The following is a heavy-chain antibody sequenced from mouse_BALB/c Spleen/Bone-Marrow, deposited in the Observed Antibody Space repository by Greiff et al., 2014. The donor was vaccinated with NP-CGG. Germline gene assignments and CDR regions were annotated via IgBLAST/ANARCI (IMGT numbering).Heavy chain of an antibody. CDR2: INSDGGST. Sequence: DVKLVESGGGLVQPGESLKLSCESNEYEFPSRDMSWVRKTPEKRLELVAAINSDGGSTYYPDTMERRFIISRDNTKKTLYLQMSSLRSEDTALYYCARSSTMYWYFDVWGAGTTVTVSS. D-gene: IGHD2-1*01. V-gene: IGHV5-2*01. J-gene: IGHJ1*01. CDR1: EYEFPSRD. CDR3: ARSSTMYWYFDV.